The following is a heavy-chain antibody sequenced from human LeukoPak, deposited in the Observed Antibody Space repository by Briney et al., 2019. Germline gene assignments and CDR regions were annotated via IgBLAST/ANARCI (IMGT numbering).Heavy chain of an antibody. CDR3: ARVAGNWFDP. Sequence: PGGSLRLSCAASGFTLSSYWMSWVRQAPGKGLEWVANIKQDGSEKYYVDSVKGRFTISRDNAKNSLYLQMNSLRAEDTAVYYCARVAGNWFDPWGQGTLVTVSS. V-gene: IGHV3-7*01. J-gene: IGHJ5*02. CDR1: GFTLSSYW. CDR2: IKQDGSEK.